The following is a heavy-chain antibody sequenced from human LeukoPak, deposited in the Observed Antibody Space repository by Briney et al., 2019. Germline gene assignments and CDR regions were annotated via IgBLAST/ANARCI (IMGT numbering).Heavy chain of an antibody. Sequence: GGSLRLSCAASGITFSSYAMHWVRQAPGKGLEWVAVISYDGSNKYYADSVKGRFTISRDNSKNTLYLQMNSLRAEDTAVYYCARDYYDILTGYDNWFDPWGHGTLVTVSS. CDR3: ARDYYDILTGYDNWFDP. J-gene: IGHJ5*02. CDR1: GITFSSYA. V-gene: IGHV3-30*04. CDR2: ISYDGSNK. D-gene: IGHD3-9*01.